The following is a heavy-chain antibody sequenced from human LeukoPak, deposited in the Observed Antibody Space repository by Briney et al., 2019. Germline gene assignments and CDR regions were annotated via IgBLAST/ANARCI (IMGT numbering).Heavy chain of an antibody. D-gene: IGHD4-17*01. CDR1: GYTFTGYY. V-gene: IGHV1-2*04. J-gene: IGHJ6*02. CDR2: INPSSGGT. Sequence: ASVKVSCKASGYTFTGYYMHWVRQAPGQGLEWMGWINPSSGGTNYAQKFQGWVTMTRDTSISTAYMELSRLRSDDTAVYYCARGGTVTPYYYGMDVWGQGTTVTVSS. CDR3: ARGGTVTPYYYGMDV.